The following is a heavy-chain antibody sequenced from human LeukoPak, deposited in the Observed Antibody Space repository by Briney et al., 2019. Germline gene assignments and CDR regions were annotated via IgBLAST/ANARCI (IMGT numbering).Heavy chain of an antibody. CDR2: ISGSGGST. CDR1: GFTFSSYA. CDR3: AKDWSPLYYYDSSGLGAFDI. V-gene: IGHV3-23*01. J-gene: IGHJ3*02. Sequence: GGSLRLSCAASGFTFSSYAMSWVRQAPGKGLEWVSAISGSGGSTYYADSVKGRFTISRDNSKNTLYLQMNSLRAEDTAVYYCAKDWSPLYYYDSSGLGAFDIWGQGTMVTVSS. D-gene: IGHD3-22*01.